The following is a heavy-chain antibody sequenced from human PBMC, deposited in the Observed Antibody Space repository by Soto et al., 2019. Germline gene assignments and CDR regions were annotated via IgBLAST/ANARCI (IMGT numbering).Heavy chain of an antibody. D-gene: IGHD4-17*01. CDR1: GFTFRSYG. CDR3: ARVHRPTVTYVGDY. J-gene: IGHJ4*02. Sequence: QVHLVESGGGVVKPGRSLRLSCAASGFTFRSYGMHWVRQAPGKGLEWVALIWYDGSNDYYADSVKGRFTVPRDNSQNALYLQMCSLSAEDTAVYYCARVHRPTVTYVGDYWGQGTLVTVSS. V-gene: IGHV3-33*01. CDR2: IWYDGSND.